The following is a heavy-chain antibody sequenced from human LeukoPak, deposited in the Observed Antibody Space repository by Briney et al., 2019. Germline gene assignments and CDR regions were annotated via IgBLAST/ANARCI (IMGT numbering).Heavy chain of an antibody. CDR3: AKDRAGTESFDY. V-gene: IGHV3-9*01. CDR1: GFTFDDYA. CDR2: ITWNSGSM. J-gene: IGHJ4*02. Sequence: AGRSLRLSCAASGFTFDDYAMHWVRQAPGKGLEWVSGITWNSGSMDYADSVKGRFTISRDNAKNSLYLQMNSLRAEDTALYYCAKDRAGTESFDYWGQGTLVTVSS. D-gene: IGHD6-19*01.